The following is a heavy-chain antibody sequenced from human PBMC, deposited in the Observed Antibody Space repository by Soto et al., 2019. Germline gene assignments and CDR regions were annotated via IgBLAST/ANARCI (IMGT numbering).Heavy chain of an antibody. CDR3: ARETTVTMYYFDY. D-gene: IGHD4-17*01. V-gene: IGHV3-33*01. Sequence: QVQLVESGGGVVQPGRSLRLSCEASGFTFSSYGMHWVRQAPGKGLEWVAVIWYDGSNKYYADSVKGRFTISRDNSKDTLYMQMNSLRAEGTGVYYCARETTVTMYYFDYWGQGILVTVCS. CDR2: IWYDGSNK. J-gene: IGHJ4*02. CDR1: GFTFSSYG.